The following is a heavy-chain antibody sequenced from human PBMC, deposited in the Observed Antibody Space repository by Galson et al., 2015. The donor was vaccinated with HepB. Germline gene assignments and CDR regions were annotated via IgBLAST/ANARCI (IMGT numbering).Heavy chain of an antibody. D-gene: IGHD5-24*01. Sequence: VQLRESGPGLVKPSETLSLTCTVSGAPVNSGGYFWSWIRQHPGRGLEWIGDIYHSGFTYSSPSLKSRLILSVDTAKNQFTLNLSSVTAADTATYYCARVSQRYFDYWGQGSLVTVSS. J-gene: IGHJ4*02. CDR1: GAPVNSGGYF. V-gene: IGHV4-31*03. CDR3: ARVSQRYFDY. CDR2: IYHSGFT.